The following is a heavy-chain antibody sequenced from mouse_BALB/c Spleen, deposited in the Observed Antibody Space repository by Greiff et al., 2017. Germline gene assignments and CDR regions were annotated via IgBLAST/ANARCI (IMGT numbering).Heavy chain of an antibody. J-gene: IGHJ4*01. Sequence: VQLQQSGAELVRPGSSVKISCKASGYAFSSYWMNWVKQRPGQGLEWIGQIYPGDGDTNYNGKFKGKATLTADKSSSTAYMQLSSLTSEDSAVYFSARGPSTVVAYYYAMDYWGQGTSVTVSS. CDR2: IYPGDGDT. D-gene: IGHD1-1*01. V-gene: IGHV1-80*01. CDR3: ARGPSTVVAYYYAMDY. CDR1: GYAFSSYW.